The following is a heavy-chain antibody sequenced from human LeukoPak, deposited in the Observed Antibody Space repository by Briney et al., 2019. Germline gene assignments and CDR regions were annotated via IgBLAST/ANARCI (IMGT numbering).Heavy chain of an antibody. V-gene: IGHV3-30-3*01. J-gene: IGHJ4*02. CDR3: AKDSVLPVAGLDY. D-gene: IGHD6-19*01. CDR2: ISYDGSNK. Sequence: GRSLRLSCAASGFTFSSYAMHWVRQAPGKGLEWVAVISYDGSNKYYADSVKGRFTISRDNSKNTLYLQMNSLRAEDTAVYYCAKDSVLPVAGLDYWGQGTLVTVSS. CDR1: GFTFSSYA.